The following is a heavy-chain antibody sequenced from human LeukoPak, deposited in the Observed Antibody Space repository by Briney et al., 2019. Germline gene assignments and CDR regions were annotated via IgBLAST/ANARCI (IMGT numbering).Heavy chain of an antibody. CDR1: GGSINSYY. V-gene: IGHV4-59*01. J-gene: IGHJ5*02. Sequence: SETLSLTCTVSGGSINSYYWTWIRQPPGKGLEWIGNIYNSGNTNYNPSLKSRVTIPVDTSKNQFSLKLNSVTAADTAVYYCARESGSYLWRSWLNPWGQGTLVTVSS. CDR3: ARESGSYLWRSWLNP. D-gene: IGHD3-16*01. CDR2: IYNSGNT.